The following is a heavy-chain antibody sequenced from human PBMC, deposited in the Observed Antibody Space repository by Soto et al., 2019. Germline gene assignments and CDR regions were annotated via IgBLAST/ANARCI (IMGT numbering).Heavy chain of an antibody. J-gene: IGHJ4*03. V-gene: IGHV1-8*01. CDR2: MSPKTANT. CDR1: GYTFTSYD. D-gene: IGHD7-27*01. Sequence: ASVKVSCKASGYTFTSYDINWVRQTAGQGLEWMGWMSPKTANTGYAQKFQGRVTMTRSTSISTAYMELSSLTSEDTAVYYCTGGPPNWGFDSWGQGTTVTVSS. CDR3: TGGPPNWGFDS.